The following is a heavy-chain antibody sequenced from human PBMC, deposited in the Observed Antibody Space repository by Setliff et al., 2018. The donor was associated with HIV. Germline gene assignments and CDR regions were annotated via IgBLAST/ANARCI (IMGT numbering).Heavy chain of an antibody. J-gene: IGHJ4*02. CDR1: GFTVSSNY. CDR3: ARPNYYDSSGSFDY. V-gene: IGHV3-53*01. D-gene: IGHD3-22*01. Sequence: GGSLRLSCAASGFTVSSNYMSWVRQAPGKGLEWVSVIYSGGSTYYADSVKGRFTISRDNAKNSLYLQMNSLRAEDTAVYYCARPNYYDSSGSFDYWGQGTLVTVSS. CDR2: IYSGGST.